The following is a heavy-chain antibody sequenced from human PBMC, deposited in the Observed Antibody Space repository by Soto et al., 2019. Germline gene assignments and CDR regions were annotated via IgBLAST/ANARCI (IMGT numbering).Heavy chain of an antibody. J-gene: IGHJ4*02. D-gene: IGHD5-12*01. CDR2: IIPIFGTA. CDR1: GGTFSSYA. V-gene: IGHV1-69*13. CDR3: AIEMATIPKLLAF. Sequence: SSVKVSCKASGGTFSSYAISWVRQAPGQGLEWMGGIIPIFGTANYAQKFQGRVTITADESTSTAYMELSSLRSEDTAVYYCAIEMATIPKLLAFWGQGTLVIVSA.